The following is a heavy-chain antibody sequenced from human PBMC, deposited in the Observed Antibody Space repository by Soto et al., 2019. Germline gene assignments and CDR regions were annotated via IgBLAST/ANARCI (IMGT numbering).Heavy chain of an antibody. Sequence: QVQLVESGGGLVKPGGSLRLSCAASGFTFSDYYMNWVRQAPGKGLEWVSYISSSSGGTIYYADSVKGRFTISRDNAKNSVYLQMDSLRAEDTAIYYCARDLGGGYEPGDYWGQGTQVTVSS. V-gene: IGHV3-11*01. D-gene: IGHD5-12*01. CDR3: ARDLGGGYEPGDY. CDR1: GFTFSDYY. J-gene: IGHJ4*02. CDR2: ISSSSGGTI.